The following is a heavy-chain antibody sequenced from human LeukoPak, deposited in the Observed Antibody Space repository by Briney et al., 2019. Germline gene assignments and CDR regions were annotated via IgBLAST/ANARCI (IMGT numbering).Heavy chain of an antibody. CDR1: GDSIGSYY. V-gene: IGHV4-59*01. D-gene: IGHD3-9*01. Sequence: SETLSLTCTVSGDSIGSYYWSWIRQPPGKGLEWIGYIYYSGSTNYNPSLNSRVTISVDTSRNQFSLKVRSVTAADTAVYYCARHPEYYDIFTGYRYYFDYWGQGTLVTVSS. CDR2: IYYSGST. CDR3: ARHPEYYDIFTGYRYYFDY. J-gene: IGHJ4*02.